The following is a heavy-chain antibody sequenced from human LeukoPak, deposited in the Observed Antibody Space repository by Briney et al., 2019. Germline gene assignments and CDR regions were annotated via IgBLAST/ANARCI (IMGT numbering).Heavy chain of an antibody. CDR1: GGSVSSGSYY. D-gene: IGHD1-26*01. V-gene: IGHV4-61*01. CDR3: ASASAGGSYPDWFDP. CDR2: IYYSGST. J-gene: IGHJ5*02. Sequence: PSETLSLTCTVSGGSVSSGSYYWSWIRQPPGKGLEWIGYIYYSGSTNYNPSLKSRVTISVDTSKNQFSLKLSSVTAADTAVYYCASASAGGSYPDWFDPWAREPWSPSPQ.